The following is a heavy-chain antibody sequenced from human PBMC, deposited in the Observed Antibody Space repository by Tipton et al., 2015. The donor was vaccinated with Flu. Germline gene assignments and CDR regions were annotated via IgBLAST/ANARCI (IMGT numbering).Heavy chain of an antibody. CDR2: IYRGGST. J-gene: IGHJ6*02. CDR1: GFAVSSNY. CDR3: ARDSDYDFWSGSNDYGMDV. V-gene: IGHV3-66*01. Sequence: SLRFSCAASGFAVSSNYMTWVRQAPGKGLEWVSVIYRGGSTYYADSVKGRFTISRDNSKNTVYLQMNSLRVEDTAVYYCARDSDYDFWSGSNDYGMDVWGQGPTVTVSS. D-gene: IGHD3-3*01.